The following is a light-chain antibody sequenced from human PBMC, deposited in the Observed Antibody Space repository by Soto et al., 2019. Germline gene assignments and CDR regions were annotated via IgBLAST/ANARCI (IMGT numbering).Light chain of an antibody. J-gene: IGKJ1*01. CDR1: ESISIY. CDR2: TAS. Sequence: DIQMTQSPSSLSASVGDRVTITCRASESISIYLNWYQQKPGKAPNLLIYTASSLQSGVPSRFSGSGSGTDFTLTINSLQPEDFATYYCQQSYSNTRRTFGQGTKV. CDR3: QQSYSNTRRT. V-gene: IGKV1-39*01.